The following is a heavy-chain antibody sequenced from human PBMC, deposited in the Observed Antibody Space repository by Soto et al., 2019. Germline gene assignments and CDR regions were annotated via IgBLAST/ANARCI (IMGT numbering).Heavy chain of an antibody. D-gene: IGHD6-19*01. CDR1: GFIFRNYA. CDR3: AIPSGLTVTGPDY. V-gene: IGHV3-23*01. Sequence: EVQLLESGGGLVQPGGSLRLSCAASGFIFRNYAMSWVRQAPGKGLEWVSAIGGNGADTYYADSVKGRFTISRDNSKNPLYLQMNSLRAADTAVYFCAIPSGLTVTGPDYWGQGTLVTVSS. J-gene: IGHJ4*02. CDR2: IGGNGADT.